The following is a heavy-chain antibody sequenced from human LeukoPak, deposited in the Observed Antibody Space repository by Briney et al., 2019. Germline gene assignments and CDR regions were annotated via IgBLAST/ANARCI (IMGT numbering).Heavy chain of an antibody. CDR2: IYHSGST. D-gene: IGHD1-26*01. Sequence: SQTLSLTCTVSGGSVGSGDYYWSWIRQPPGKGQEWIGCIYHSGSTYYNPSLKSRVTISLDTPKNQSSLKLSSVTAADTAVYYCARASSGSYSGPIYYYYYMDVWGKGTTVTVSS. CDR3: ARASSGSYSGPIYYYYYMDV. CDR1: GGSVGSGDYY. V-gene: IGHV4-30-4*08. J-gene: IGHJ6*03.